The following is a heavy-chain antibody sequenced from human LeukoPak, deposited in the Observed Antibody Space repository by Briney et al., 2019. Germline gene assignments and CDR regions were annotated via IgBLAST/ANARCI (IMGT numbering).Heavy chain of an antibody. CDR3: GGKFPGAAYYFDS. D-gene: IGHD2-21*01. CDR2: ISDSGRYI. Sequence: GGSLRLSCVASDFTFSSYDMTWVRQAPGKGLEWAASISDSGRYIFSADSMRGRFTISRDNSAKTLYLEIYSLRVDDTATYFCGGKFPGAAYYFDSWGQGTGVAVSS. V-gene: IGHV3-23*01. CDR1: DFTFSSYD. J-gene: IGHJ4*02.